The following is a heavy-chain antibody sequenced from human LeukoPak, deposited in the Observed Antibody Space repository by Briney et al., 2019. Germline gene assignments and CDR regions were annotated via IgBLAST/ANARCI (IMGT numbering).Heavy chain of an antibody. Sequence: GASVKVSCKASGYTFTSYYMHWVRQAPGQGLEWMGIINPSGGSTSYAQKFQGRVTMTRDMSTSTAYMELRSLRSDDTAVYYCARDKGAEGYYFDYWGQGTLVTVSS. D-gene: IGHD1-26*01. V-gene: IGHV1-46*01. CDR1: GYTFTSYY. J-gene: IGHJ4*02. CDR2: INPSGGST. CDR3: ARDKGAEGYYFDY.